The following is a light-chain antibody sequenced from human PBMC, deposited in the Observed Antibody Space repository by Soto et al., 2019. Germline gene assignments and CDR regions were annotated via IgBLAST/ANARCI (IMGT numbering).Light chain of an antibody. CDR1: QSVSNY. Sequence: EIVLTQSPATLSLSPGERATLSCRASQSVSNYLAWYQQKPGQAPRLLMYDTSNRAPGIPARFSGCGSGTDFTLTISSLEPEDFAVYFCQQRSKFLWTFGQGTKVEI. CDR3: QQRSKFLWT. J-gene: IGKJ1*01. CDR2: DTS. V-gene: IGKV3-11*01.